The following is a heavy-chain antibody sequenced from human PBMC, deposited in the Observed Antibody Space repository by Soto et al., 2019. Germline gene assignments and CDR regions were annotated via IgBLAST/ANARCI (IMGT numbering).Heavy chain of an antibody. Sequence: EGSLRLSCAASGFTFSSYSMSWVRQAPGKGLEWVSAISGSGGSTYYADSVRGRLTISRDNSKNTLYLQMNSLRAEDTAVYYCAKRTVGWYLDLWGRGTLVTVSS. CDR3: AKRTVGWYLDL. J-gene: IGHJ2*01. CDR2: ISGSGGST. CDR1: GFTFSSYS. D-gene: IGHD4-17*01. V-gene: IGHV3-23*01.